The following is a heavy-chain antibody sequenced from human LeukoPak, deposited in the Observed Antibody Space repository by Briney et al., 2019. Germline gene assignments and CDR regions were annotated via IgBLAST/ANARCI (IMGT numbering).Heavy chain of an antibody. J-gene: IGHJ4*02. CDR2: IRYDGTKT. CDR3: AKDGVGY. CDR1: KFRFSDYG. Sequence: GGSLRLSCSASKFRFSDYGMHWVRQAPGKGLEWVAFIRYDGTKTNYAESVRGRFTISRDNSKNTLYLQMNSLRADDTAVYYCAKDGVGYWGQGTLVTVSS. V-gene: IGHV3-30*02. D-gene: IGHD1-26*01.